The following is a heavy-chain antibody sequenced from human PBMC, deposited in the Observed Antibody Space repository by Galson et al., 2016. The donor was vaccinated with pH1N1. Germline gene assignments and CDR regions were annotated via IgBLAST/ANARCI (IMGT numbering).Heavy chain of an antibody. CDR3: ARRYFDY. J-gene: IGHJ4*02. CDR1: GFNFSNYW. Sequence: SLRLSCAASGFNFSNYWMQWVRQAPGKGLQWVANINQDGDKKYYVGSVEGRFTISRDNAKNSLYLQMNNLRDEDTAMYCCARRYFDYWGQGALATVSA. V-gene: IGHV3-7*01. D-gene: IGHD3-9*01. CDR2: INQDGDKK.